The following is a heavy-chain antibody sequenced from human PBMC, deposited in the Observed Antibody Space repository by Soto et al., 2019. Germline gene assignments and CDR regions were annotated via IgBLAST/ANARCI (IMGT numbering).Heavy chain of an antibody. J-gene: IGHJ4*02. D-gene: IGHD6-13*01. V-gene: IGHV4-34*01. CDR3: ARWSVAAAGTNFDY. CDR2: INHSGST. CDR1: GGSFSGYY. Sequence: SETLSLTCAVYGGSFSGYYWSWIRQPPGKGLEWIGEINHSGSTNYNPSLKSRVTISVDTSKNQFSLKLSSVTAADTAVYYCARWSVAAAGTNFDYWGQGTLVTVSS.